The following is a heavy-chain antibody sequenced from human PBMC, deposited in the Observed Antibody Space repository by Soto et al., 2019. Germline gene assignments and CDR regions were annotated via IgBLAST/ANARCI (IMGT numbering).Heavy chain of an antibody. D-gene: IGHD3-3*01. J-gene: IGHJ6*02. CDR3: ARAYPLVTMFGVVIDYYYGMDV. V-gene: IGHV1-69*13. CDR1: GGTFSSYA. Sequence: SVKVSCKASGGTFSSYAISWVRQAPGQGLEWMGGIIPIFGTANYAQKFQGRVTITADESTSTAYMELSSLRSEDTAVYYCARAYPLVTMFGVVIDYYYGMDVWGQGTTVTVSS. CDR2: IIPIFGTA.